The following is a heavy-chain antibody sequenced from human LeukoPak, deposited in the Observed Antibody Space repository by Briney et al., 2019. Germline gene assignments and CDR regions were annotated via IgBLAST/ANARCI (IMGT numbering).Heavy chain of an antibody. D-gene: IGHD3-22*01. Sequence: GGSLRLSCAASGFTFSSYWMSWVRQAPGKGLEWVANIKQDGSEKYYVDSVRGRFTISRDNAKNSLYLQMNSLRAEDTAVYYRARAGRVKRITMIVVVISFDYWGQGTLVTVSS. CDR2: IKQDGSEK. J-gene: IGHJ4*02. CDR3: ARAGRVKRITMIVVVISFDY. V-gene: IGHV3-7*01. CDR1: GFTFSSYW.